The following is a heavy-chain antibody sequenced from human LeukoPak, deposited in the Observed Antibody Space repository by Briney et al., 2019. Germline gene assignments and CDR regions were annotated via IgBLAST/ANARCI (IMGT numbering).Heavy chain of an antibody. Sequence: GGSLRLSCAASGFTLSSYAMSWVRQAPGKGLEWVAFIRYDGSNKYYADSVKGRFTISRDNSKNTLYLQMNSLRAEDTAVYYCAKGGSYYRKMVPFDYWGQGTLVTVSS. D-gene: IGHD1-26*01. CDR2: IRYDGSNK. V-gene: IGHV3-30*02. CDR1: GFTLSSYA. J-gene: IGHJ4*02. CDR3: AKGGSYYRKMVPFDY.